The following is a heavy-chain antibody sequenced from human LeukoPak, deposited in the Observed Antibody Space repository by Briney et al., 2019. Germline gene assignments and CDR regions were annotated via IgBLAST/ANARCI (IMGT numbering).Heavy chain of an antibody. Sequence: ASVKVSCKASGYTFTAYYMHWVRQAPGQGLEWMGWINPNSGGTNFTQKFQGRVTMTWDTSISTAYMELSRLKSDDTAVYYCARALGDDDYGDYGVWNYWGQGTLVTVSS. D-gene: IGHD4-17*01. V-gene: IGHV1-2*02. CDR2: INPNSGGT. CDR1: GYTFTAYY. J-gene: IGHJ4*02. CDR3: ARALGDDDYGDYGVWNY.